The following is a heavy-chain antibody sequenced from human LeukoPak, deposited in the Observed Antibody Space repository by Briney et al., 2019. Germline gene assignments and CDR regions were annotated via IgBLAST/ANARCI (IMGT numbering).Heavy chain of an antibody. D-gene: IGHD3-9*01. CDR1: GGTFSSYA. CDR3: ARDPPYYDILTGPLRGGVYGMDV. Sequence: GASVKVSCKASGGTFSSYAISWVRQAPGQGLEWMGGIIPIFGTANYAQKSQGRVTITADESTSTAYMELSSLRSEDTAVYYCARDPPYYDILTGPLRGGVYGMDVWGQGTTVTVSS. CDR2: IIPIFGTA. V-gene: IGHV1-69*13. J-gene: IGHJ6*02.